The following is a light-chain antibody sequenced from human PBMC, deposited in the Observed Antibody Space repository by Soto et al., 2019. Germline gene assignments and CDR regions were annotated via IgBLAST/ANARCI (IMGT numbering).Light chain of an antibody. CDR2: DAS. CDR1: QSVSSY. V-gene: IGKV3-11*01. CDR3: HKYRRSPRP. J-gene: IGKJ3*01. Sequence: EIGWTQSPATLSSSPGERATLSCRASQSVSSYLAWYQQKPGQAPRLLIYDASTRATGIPDRFSGSGSGTDFTLTISSLQPAYFAVDYCHKYRRSPRPFGQGPK.